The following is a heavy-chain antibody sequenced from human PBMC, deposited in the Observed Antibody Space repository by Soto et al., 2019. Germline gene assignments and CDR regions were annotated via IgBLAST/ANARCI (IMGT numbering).Heavy chain of an antibody. CDR3: ARTLPDCSSTSCYPVYYYGMDV. CDR2: MNPNSGNT. J-gene: IGHJ6*02. V-gene: IGHV1-8*01. D-gene: IGHD2-2*01. CDR1: GYTFTSYD. Sequence: ASVKVSCKASGYTFTSYDINWVRQATGQGLEWMGWMNPNSGNTGYALKFQGRVTMTRNTSISTAYMELSSLRSEDTAVYYCARTLPDCSSTSCYPVYYYGMDVWGQGTTVTVSS.